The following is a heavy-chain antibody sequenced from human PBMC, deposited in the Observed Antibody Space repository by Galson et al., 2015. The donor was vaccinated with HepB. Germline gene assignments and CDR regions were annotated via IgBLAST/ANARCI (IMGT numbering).Heavy chain of an antibody. D-gene: IGHD6-19*01. CDR3: ARASSGWYVLGY. V-gene: IGHV3-30*04. CDR1: GFTFSSYA. J-gene: IGHJ4*02. CDR2: ISYDGSNK. Sequence: LRLSCAASGFTFSSYAMHWVRQAPGKGLEWVAVISYDGSNKYYADSAKGRFTISRDNSKNTLYLQMNSLRAEDTAVYYCARASSGWYVLGYWGQGTLVTVSS.